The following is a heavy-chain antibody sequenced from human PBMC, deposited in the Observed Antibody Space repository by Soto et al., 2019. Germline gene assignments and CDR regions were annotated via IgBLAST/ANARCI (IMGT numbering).Heavy chain of an antibody. CDR2: ISAYNGNT. CDR3: AREAVTRDDFWGGHGIRDYYYGMDV. CDR1: GYTFTSYG. D-gene: IGHD3-3*01. Sequence: ASVKVSCKASGYTFTSYGISWVRQAPGQGLEWMGWISAYNGNTNYAQKLQGRVTMTTDTSTSTAYMELRSLRSDDTAVYYCAREAVTRDDFWGGHGIRDYYYGMDVWG. J-gene: IGHJ6*02. V-gene: IGHV1-18*01.